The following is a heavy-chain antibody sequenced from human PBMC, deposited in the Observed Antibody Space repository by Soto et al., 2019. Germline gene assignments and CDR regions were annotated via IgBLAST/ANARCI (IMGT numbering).Heavy chain of an antibody. V-gene: IGHV1-18*04. CDR3: ARERRAYYYDSSGYYFGY. CDR2: ISAYNGNT. Sequence: ASVKVSCKASGYTFTSYGISWVRQAPGQGLEWMGWISAYNGNTNYAQKLQGRVTMTTDTSTSTAYMELRSLRSDDTAVYYCARERRAYYYDSSGYYFGYWGQGTLVTVSS. J-gene: IGHJ4*02. CDR1: GYTFTSYG. D-gene: IGHD3-22*01.